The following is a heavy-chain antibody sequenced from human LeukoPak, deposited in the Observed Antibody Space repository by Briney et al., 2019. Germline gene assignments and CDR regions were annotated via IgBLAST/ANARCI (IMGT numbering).Heavy chain of an antibody. V-gene: IGHV1-18*01. CDR3: ARAVGYCSRTSCQSPFDY. J-gene: IGHJ4*02. CDR1: GYTFSIYG. Sequence: GASVTVSCKASGYTFSIYGISWVRQAPGQGLEWMGWISAYNGNTNYAQKLQGRVTMTTDTSTSTAYMDLRSLRSDDTAVYYCARAVGYCSRTSCQSPFDYWGQGTLVTVSS. CDR2: ISAYNGNT. D-gene: IGHD2-2*01.